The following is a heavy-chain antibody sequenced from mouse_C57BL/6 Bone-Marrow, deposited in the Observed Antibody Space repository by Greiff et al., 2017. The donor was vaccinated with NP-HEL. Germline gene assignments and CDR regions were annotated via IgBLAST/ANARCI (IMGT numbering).Heavy chain of an antibody. Sequence: EVQLVESGPGLVKPSPSLTLTCSVTGYSIPSGYYCNWIRQFPGNQLEWMGYISYDGSTNYNPSLKNRISITRDTSKNQFFLKLNSVTTEDTATYYCARVYYYGSGYFDVWGTGTTVTVSS. D-gene: IGHD1-1*01. CDR1: GYSIPSGYY. CDR2: ISYDGST. CDR3: ARVYYYGSGYFDV. J-gene: IGHJ1*03. V-gene: IGHV3-6*01.